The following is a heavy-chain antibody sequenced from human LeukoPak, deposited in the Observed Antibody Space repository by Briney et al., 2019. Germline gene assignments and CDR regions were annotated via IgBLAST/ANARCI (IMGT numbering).Heavy chain of an antibody. Sequence: ASVKVSCKASGYTFTGYYMHWVRQAPGQGLEWMGWINPKSGGANYAQKFQGRVTMTWDTSISTAYMELSRLRSDDTAVYYCAREYILTAYYGDYWGQGTLVTVSS. CDR3: AREYILTAYYGDY. J-gene: IGHJ4*02. CDR1: GYTFTGYY. CDR2: INPKSGGA. D-gene: IGHD3-9*01. V-gene: IGHV1-2*02.